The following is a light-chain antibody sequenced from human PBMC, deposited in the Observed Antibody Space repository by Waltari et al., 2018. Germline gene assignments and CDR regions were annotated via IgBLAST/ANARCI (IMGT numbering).Light chain of an antibody. CDR1: QSLLHSSGYNF. CDR3: QRTYNASIFT. V-gene: IGKV2-28*01. Sequence: IVMTQSPLSLPVTPGEPASISCRSSQSLLHSSGYNFLDWYLQKPGQSPQLLIYLGSNRASGVPDRFSGSGSGTDFTLTISSLQPEDVATYYGQRTYNASIFTFGPGTKVDIK. CDR2: LGS. J-gene: IGKJ3*01.